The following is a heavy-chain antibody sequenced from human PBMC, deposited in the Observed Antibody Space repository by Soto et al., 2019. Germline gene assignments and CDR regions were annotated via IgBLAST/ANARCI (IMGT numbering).Heavy chain of an antibody. V-gene: IGHV4-31*03. CDR1: GGSIRSCGYY. J-gene: IGHJ4*02. CDR2: IYYSGST. Sequence: TLCLTSTVSGGSIRSCGYYWSWIRQDRWKGLAWILYIYYSGSTYYNPSLKSRVTISVDTSKNQFSLKLSSVTAADTAVYYCARTCSSTSCYTYYYDSSGPYYFDYWGQGTLVTVSS. CDR3: ARTCSSTSCYTYYYDSSGPYYFDY. D-gene: IGHD2-2*02.